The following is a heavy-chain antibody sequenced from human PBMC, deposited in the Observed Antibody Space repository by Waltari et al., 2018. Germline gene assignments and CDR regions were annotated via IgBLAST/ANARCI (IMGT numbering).Heavy chain of an antibody. Sequence: QVQLVQSGADVKKPGSSVLVSCKVSGYTLTHYAIHWVRQAPGQGLEWVGRIIPIFATVNFAQKFQDRVTITAATSTSTAYMEVSSLRSDDTAMYYCAVTLSAAPFYGLDVWGQGTTVTVFS. V-gene: IGHV1-69*08. J-gene: IGHJ6*02. D-gene: IGHD6-13*01. CDR3: AVTLSAAPFYGLDV. CDR1: GYTLTHYA. CDR2: IIPIFATV.